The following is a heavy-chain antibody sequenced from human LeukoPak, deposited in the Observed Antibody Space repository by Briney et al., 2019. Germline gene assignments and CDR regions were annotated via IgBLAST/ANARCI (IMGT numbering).Heavy chain of an antibody. CDR3: ARDRYLAAAGYFDY. CDR2: KSYDGSNK. CDR1: GFTFSSYA. D-gene: IGHD6-13*01. J-gene: IGHJ4*02. Sequence: GGSLRLSCAASGFTFSSYAMHWVRQAPGKGLEWVAVKSYDGSNKYYADSVKGRFTISRDNSKNTLYLQMNSLRAEDTAVYYCARDRYLAAAGYFDYWGQGTLVTVSS. V-gene: IGHV3-30*04.